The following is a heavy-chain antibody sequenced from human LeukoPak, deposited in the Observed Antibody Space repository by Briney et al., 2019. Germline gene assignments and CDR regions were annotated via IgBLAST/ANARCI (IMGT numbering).Heavy chain of an antibody. CDR1: GFTFSSFA. CDR2: IRGSGGST. CDR3: AKAQSTGGYDFWSGYRDY. J-gene: IGHJ4*02. Sequence: GGSLRLSCAASGFTFSSFAMSWGRQAPGKGLEWASAIRGSGGSTYYADSVKGRLTISRDNSKNTLYLQMNSLRAEDTAVYYCAKAQSTGGYDFWSGYRDYWGQGTLVTVSS. D-gene: IGHD3-3*01. V-gene: IGHV3-23*01.